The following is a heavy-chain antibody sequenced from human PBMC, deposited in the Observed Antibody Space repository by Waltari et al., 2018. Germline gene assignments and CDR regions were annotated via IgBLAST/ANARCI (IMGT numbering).Heavy chain of an antibody. Sequence: EVLLMESGGGLVKPGGSLRLSCAVSGFMFNTYDMHWVRQAPGKGPEWVSMITRIASFIYYANSVKGRFTVSRDDAEKSLFLQMDSLTVEDTAVYYCARSSPQGTPGGIDHWGQGTLVTVSS. CDR3: ARSSPQGTPGGIDH. V-gene: IGHV3-21*01. D-gene: IGHD1-26*01. CDR2: ITRIASFI. J-gene: IGHJ5*02. CDR1: GFMFNTYD.